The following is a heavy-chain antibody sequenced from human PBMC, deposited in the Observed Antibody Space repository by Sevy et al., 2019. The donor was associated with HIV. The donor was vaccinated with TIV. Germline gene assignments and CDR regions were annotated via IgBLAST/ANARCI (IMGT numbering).Heavy chain of an antibody. CDR2: VYPGDSDT. CDR1: GYIFAHYW. J-gene: IGHJ4*02. CDR3: PTTLTTDPYFFQF. D-gene: IGHD4-17*01. Sequence: GESLKISCTASGYIFAHYWIGWVRHMPGKGLEWVGMVYPGDSDTRSSPSFEGHVAISADKSTNTAYLQTSVLKASDTAIYYCPTTLTTDPYFFQFRGQGTPVTVSS. V-gene: IGHV5-51*01.